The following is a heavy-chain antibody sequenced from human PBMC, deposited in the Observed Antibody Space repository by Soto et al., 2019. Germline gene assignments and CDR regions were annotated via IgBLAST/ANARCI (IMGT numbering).Heavy chain of an antibody. J-gene: IGHJ5*02. Sequence: LRLSCAGSGFTFGDSYMSWIRQAPGKGLEWLSYISPGSRYPAYADSVKGRFTISRDNAKRSPYLQMMSLTAEDTAIYYCVRGGGGGLFDPWGQGTMVTVSS. V-gene: IGHV3-11*06. D-gene: IGHD2-15*01. CDR3: VRGGGGGLFDP. CDR2: ISPGSRYP. CDR1: GFTFGDSY.